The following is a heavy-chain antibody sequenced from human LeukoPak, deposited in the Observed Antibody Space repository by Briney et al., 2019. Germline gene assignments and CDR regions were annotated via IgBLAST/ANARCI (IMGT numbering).Heavy chain of an antibody. CDR2: ISSSSSTI. CDR3: ARDRISGSYSWFDP. Sequence: GGSLRLSCAASGFTFSSYSMNWVRQAPGKGLEWVSYISSSSSTIYYADSVKGRFTISRDNAKNSLYLQMNSLRAEDTAVYYCARDRISGSYSWFDPWGQGTLVTVSS. CDR1: GFTFSSYS. J-gene: IGHJ5*02. V-gene: IGHV3-48*01. D-gene: IGHD3-10*01.